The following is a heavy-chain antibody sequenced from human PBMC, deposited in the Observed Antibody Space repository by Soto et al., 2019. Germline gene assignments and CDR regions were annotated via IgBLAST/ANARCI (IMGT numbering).Heavy chain of an antibody. CDR2: INSDGSST. CDR3: AKTHTRPNWLDP. Sequence: PGGSLRLSCAASGFTFSSYWMHWVRQAPGKGLVWVSRINSDGSSTSYADSVKGRFTISRDNAKNTLYLQMNSLRAEGTAVYYCAKTHTRPNWLDPWGQGTLVTVSS. J-gene: IGHJ5*02. V-gene: IGHV3-74*01. CDR1: GFTFSSYW. D-gene: IGHD3-3*01.